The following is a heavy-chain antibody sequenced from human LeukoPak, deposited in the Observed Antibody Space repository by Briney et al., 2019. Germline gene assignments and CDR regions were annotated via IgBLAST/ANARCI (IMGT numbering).Heavy chain of an antibody. CDR3: ARVRGSTSRAKAFFDI. J-gene: IGHJ3*02. CDR2: INHSGST. D-gene: IGHD2-2*01. V-gene: IGHV4-34*01. CDR1: GGSFSGYY. Sequence: SETLSLTCAVYGGSFSGYYWSWIRQPPGKGLEWIGEINHSGSTNYNPSLKSRVTISVDTSKNQFSLKLSSVTAADTAVYYCARVRGSTSRAKAFFDIWGQGTMVTVSS.